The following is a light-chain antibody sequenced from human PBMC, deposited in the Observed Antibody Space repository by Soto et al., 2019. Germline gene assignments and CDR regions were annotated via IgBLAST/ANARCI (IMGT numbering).Light chain of an antibody. J-gene: IGLJ1*01. V-gene: IGLV2-11*01. CDR1: SSDVGGYNY. Sequence: QSALTQPRSVSGSPGQSVTISCTGTSSDVGGYNYVSWYQQHPGKAPKLMIYNVSKRPSGVPDRFSGPKSGNTASLTISGLQAEDEADYYCCSYAGSYTSDVFGTGTKVTVL. CDR3: CSYAGSYTSDV. CDR2: NVS.